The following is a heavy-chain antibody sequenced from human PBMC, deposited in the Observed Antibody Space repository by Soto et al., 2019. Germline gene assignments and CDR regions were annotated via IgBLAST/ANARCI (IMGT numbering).Heavy chain of an antibody. V-gene: IGHV3-48*03. CDR1: GFTFSSYE. CDR3: ARGRRHIVVVTATPFYV. CDR2: ISSSGSTI. Sequence: EVQLVESGGGLVQPGGSLRLSCAASGFTFSSYEMNWVRQAPGKGLEWVSYISSSGSTIYYADSVKGRFTISRDNAKNSLYLQMNSLRAEDTAVYYCARGRRHIVVVTATPFYVWGQGTLVTVSS. J-gene: IGHJ4*02. D-gene: IGHD2-21*02.